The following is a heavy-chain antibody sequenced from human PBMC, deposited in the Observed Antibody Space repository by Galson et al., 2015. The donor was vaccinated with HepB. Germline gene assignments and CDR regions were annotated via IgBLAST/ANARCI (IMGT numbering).Heavy chain of an antibody. J-gene: IGHJ2*01. CDR1: GFAFSNAS. CDR2: IQSNTDGGTT. CDR3: TTEYSSSWLDWYFDL. D-gene: IGHD6-13*01. Sequence: SLRLSCAASGFAFSNASMSCVGLAPGTGLEWVGRIQSNTDGGTTDYAAPVKGRFTISRDDSKNTLYLQMNSLKTEDTAVYYCTTEYSSSWLDWYFDLWGRGTLVTVSS. V-gene: IGHV3-15*01.